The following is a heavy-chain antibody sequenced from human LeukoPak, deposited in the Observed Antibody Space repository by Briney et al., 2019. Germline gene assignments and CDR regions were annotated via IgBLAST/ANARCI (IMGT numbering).Heavy chain of an antibody. CDR2: INHSGST. CDR1: GGSFSGYY. Sequence: SETLSLTCAVYGGSFSGYYWSWIRQPPGKGLEWIGEINHSGSTNYNPSLKSRVTISVDTSKNQFSLKLSSVTAADTAVYYCARGYSSSPCGQGTLVTVSS. J-gene: IGHJ5*02. D-gene: IGHD6-13*01. CDR3: ARGYSSSP. V-gene: IGHV4-34*01.